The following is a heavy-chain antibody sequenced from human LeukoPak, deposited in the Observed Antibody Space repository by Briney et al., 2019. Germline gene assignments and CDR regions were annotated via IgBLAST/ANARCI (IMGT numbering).Heavy chain of an antibody. CDR3: ARGTVTAPDY. J-gene: IGHJ4*02. CDR2: IYSDYSGGST. Sequence: PGGSLRLSCAASGFSVSSNYMTWVRQAPGKGLEWVSIIYSDYSGGSTYYADSVKGRFTISRDNSKNMLYLQMNGLRAEDTAVYSCARGTVTAPDYWGEGTLVTVSS. D-gene: IGHD4-17*01. CDR1: GFSVSSNY. V-gene: IGHV3-53*01.